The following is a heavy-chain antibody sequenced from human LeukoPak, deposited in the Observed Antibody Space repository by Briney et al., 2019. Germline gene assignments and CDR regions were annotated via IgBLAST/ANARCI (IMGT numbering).Heavy chain of an antibody. Sequence: PSETLSLTCTVSGGSISSYYWSWLRQPPGKGLEWIGYIYYSGSTNYNPSLKSRVTISVDTSKNQFSLKLSSVTAADTAVYYRARVTYSSSWVRMSGWFDPWGQGTLVTVSS. V-gene: IGHV4-59*01. CDR2: IYYSGST. D-gene: IGHD6-13*01. CDR1: GGSISSYY. J-gene: IGHJ5*02. CDR3: ARVTYSSSWVRMSGWFDP.